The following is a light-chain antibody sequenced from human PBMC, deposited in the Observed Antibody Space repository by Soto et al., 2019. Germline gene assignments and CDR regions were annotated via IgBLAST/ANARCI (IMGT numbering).Light chain of an antibody. V-gene: IGKV3-11*01. CDR2: DAS. J-gene: IGKJ4*01. CDR3: QQRAKWPLT. CDR1: QSVSTY. Sequence: EIVLTQSPATLSLSPGERATLSCRASQSVSTYLAWYQQKPGQAPSLLIYDASNRATGIPARFSGSGSGTDLTLTISSLEAEDFALYYCQQRAKWPLTVGGGTKVEI.